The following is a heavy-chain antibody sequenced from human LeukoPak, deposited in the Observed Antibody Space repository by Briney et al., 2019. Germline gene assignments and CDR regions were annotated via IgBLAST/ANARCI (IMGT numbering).Heavy chain of an antibody. Sequence: GESLKISCQGSGYSFTSYLIGWVRQMPGKGLEWMGIIYPGDSHTTYSPSFQGQVTISADKSISTAYLQWSSLKASDTAMYYCASTRSWHRYGYGYWGQGTLVTVSS. CDR3: ASTRSWHRYGYGY. J-gene: IGHJ4*02. CDR1: GYSFTSYL. CDR2: IYPGDSHT. V-gene: IGHV5-51*01. D-gene: IGHD5-18*01.